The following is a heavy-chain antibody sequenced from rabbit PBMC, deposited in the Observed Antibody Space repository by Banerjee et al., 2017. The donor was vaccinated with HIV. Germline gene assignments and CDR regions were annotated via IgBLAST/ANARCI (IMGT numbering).Heavy chain of an antibody. CDR2: IYGSVGGST. V-gene: IGHV1S40*01. J-gene: IGHJ6*01. D-gene: IGHD4-2*01. Sequence: QSLEESGGDLVKPGASLTLTCTASGFSFSTNYYMCWVRQAPGKGLEWIACIYGSVGGSTWYASWAKGRFTISKASSTTVTLRTTRLTPADTATYFCVRGVAGNIIYGM. CDR1: GFSFSTNYY. CDR3: VRGVAGNIIYGM.